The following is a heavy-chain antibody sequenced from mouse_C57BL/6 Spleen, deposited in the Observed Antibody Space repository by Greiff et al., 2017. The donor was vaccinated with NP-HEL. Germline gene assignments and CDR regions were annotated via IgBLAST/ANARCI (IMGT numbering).Heavy chain of an antibody. D-gene: IGHD1-1*02. J-gene: IGHJ4*01. CDR2: INPYNGGT. Sequence: SGPVLVKPGASVKMSCKASGYTFTDYYMNWVKQSHGKSLEWIGVINPYNGGTSYNQKFKGKATLTVDKSSSTAYMELNSLTSEDAAVYYCARTMDYPSYAMDCWGPGTSVTVSS. CDR3: ARTMDYPSYAMDC. CDR1: GYTFTDYY. V-gene: IGHV1-19*01.